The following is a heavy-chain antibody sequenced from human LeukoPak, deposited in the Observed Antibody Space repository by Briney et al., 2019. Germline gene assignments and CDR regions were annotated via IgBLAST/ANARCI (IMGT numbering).Heavy chain of an antibody. D-gene: IGHD4-17*01. J-gene: IGHJ4*02. CDR3: AKAVYGDFQSTVDC. CDR2: VSWNSGNV. V-gene: IGHV3-9*01. Sequence: GGSLRLSCAASGFSFEDYAMHWVRQPPGKGLEWVSGVSWNSGNVGYADSVKGRFTISRDNAKNFLYLQMSSLRAEDTALYYCAKAVYGDFQSTVDCWGRGTLVTVSS. CDR1: GFSFEDYA.